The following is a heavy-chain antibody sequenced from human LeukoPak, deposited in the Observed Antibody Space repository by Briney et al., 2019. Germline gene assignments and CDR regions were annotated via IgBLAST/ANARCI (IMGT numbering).Heavy chain of an antibody. D-gene: IGHD2-15*01. CDR1: GFTFSSYG. CDR2: IWYDGSNK. Sequence: PGRSLRLSCAASGFTFSSYGMHWVRQAPGKGLEWVAVIWYDGSNKYYADSVKGRFTISRDNSKNTLYLQMNSLRAEDTAVYYCAKVLVLVSANRYYFDYWGQGTLVTVSS. J-gene: IGHJ4*02. CDR3: AKVLVLVSANRYYFDY. V-gene: IGHV3-33*06.